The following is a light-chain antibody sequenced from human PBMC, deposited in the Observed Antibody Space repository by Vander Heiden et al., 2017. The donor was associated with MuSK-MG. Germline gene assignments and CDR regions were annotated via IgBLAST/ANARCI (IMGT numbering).Light chain of an antibody. CDR1: NIGSKT. Sequence: SYEVSQPLSVSVALGQTATITCGGNNIGSKTVHWCQQKPGQALIFVIYRDSNRPAGTPERFSGSDSGTTATLTIRRAEDGDEADYYCQVYDSSTVLFGGGTKLTVL. V-gene: IGLV3-9*01. CDR2: RDS. CDR3: QVYDSSTVL. J-gene: IGLJ2*01.